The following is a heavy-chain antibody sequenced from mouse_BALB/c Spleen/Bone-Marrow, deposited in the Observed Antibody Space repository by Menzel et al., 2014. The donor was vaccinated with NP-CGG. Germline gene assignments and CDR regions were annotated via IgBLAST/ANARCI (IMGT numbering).Heavy chain of an antibody. CDR3: ARLGNYGY. Sequence: EVKLVESGAELVKPGASVELSCTASGFNIKDTYMHWVKQRPGQGLEWIGRIDPANGNTKYDPKFQGKATITADTSSNTAYLQLSSLTSEDTAVYYCARLGNYGYWGQGTTLTVSS. CDR1: GFNIKDTY. D-gene: IGHD2-1*01. V-gene: IGHV14-3*02. CDR2: IDPANGNT. J-gene: IGHJ2*01.